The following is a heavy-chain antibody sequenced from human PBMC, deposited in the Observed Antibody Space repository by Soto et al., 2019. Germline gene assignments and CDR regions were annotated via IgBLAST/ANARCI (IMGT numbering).Heavy chain of an antibody. V-gene: IGHV3-23*01. Sequence: GGSLRLPCAASGFTFSSYSMSWVRQAPGKGLEWVSGFRTSGDGGTTYYADSVKGRFTISRDNSKNMLYLQMNSLRAEDTAVYYCAKGDRSFKGAVATYYFDYWGQGTLVTVSS. D-gene: IGHD5-12*01. CDR2: FRTSGDGGTT. J-gene: IGHJ4*02. CDR3: AKGDRSFKGAVATYYFDY. CDR1: GFTFSSYS.